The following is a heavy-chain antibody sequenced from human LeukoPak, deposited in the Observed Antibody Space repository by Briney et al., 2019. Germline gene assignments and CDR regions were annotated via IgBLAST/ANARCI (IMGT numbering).Heavy chain of an antibody. CDR1: GFTFSSYW. D-gene: IGHD3-22*01. CDR2: IKQDGSEK. Sequence: SGGSLRLSCAASGFTFSSYWMSWVRQAPGKGLEWVANIKQDGSEKYYVDSVKGRFTISRDNAKNSLYLQMNSLRAEDTAVYYCARAHGTGYYDSSGYYYVWEGTFDYWGQGTLVTVSS. CDR3: ARAHGTGYYDSSGYYYVWEGTFDY. J-gene: IGHJ4*02. V-gene: IGHV3-7*01.